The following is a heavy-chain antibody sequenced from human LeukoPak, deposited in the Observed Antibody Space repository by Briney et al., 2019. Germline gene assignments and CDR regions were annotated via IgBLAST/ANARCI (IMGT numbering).Heavy chain of an antibody. CDR3: TRDQIWSGYSDY. Sequence: PGGSLRLSCAASGFTFSSYAMSWVRQAPGKGLEWVGFIRSKAYGGTTEYAASVKGRFTISRDDSISIAYLQMNSLKTEDTAVYYCTRDQIWSGYSDYWGQGTLVTVSS. J-gene: IGHJ4*02. V-gene: IGHV3-49*04. CDR2: IRSKAYGGTT. CDR1: GFTFSSYA. D-gene: IGHD3-3*01.